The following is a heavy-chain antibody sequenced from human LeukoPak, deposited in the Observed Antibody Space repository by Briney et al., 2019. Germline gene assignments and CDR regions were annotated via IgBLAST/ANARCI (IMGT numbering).Heavy chain of an antibody. J-gene: IGHJ4*02. CDR2: IAYDGSRA. CDR1: GFTFGGYG. CDR3: TRYNNDHFDY. V-gene: IGHV3-33*01. D-gene: IGHD1-14*01. Sequence: PGRSLRLSCAGSGFTFGGYGMHWFRRTPGKGLEWVAVIAYDGSRALYADSVKGRFTISRDNSKNTMSVQMDDLRAEDTAVYYCTRYNNDHFDYWGQGTLVTVSS.